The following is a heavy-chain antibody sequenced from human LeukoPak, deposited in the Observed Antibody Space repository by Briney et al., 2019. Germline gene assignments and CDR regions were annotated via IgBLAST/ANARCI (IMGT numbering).Heavy chain of an antibody. V-gene: IGHV3-9*01. Sequence: GGSLRLSCAASGFNFDDYAMHWVRQAPGKGMEWVSGISWNNGSIDYAASVKGRFTISRDSTKKSLYLQMSSLTVEDTAVYYCASSHFDWLLGGQGTLVTVSS. D-gene: IGHD3-9*01. CDR1: GFNFDDYA. J-gene: IGHJ4*02. CDR2: ISWNNGSI. CDR3: ASSHFDWLL.